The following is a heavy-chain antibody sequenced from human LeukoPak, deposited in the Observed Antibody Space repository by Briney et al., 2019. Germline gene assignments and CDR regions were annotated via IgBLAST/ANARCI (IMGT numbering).Heavy chain of an antibody. Sequence: KPSETLSLTCTVSGGSISSYYWSWIRQPAGKGLEWIGRIYTSGSTNYDPSLKSRVTMSVDTSKNQFSLKLSSVTAADTAVYYCARGTYDGYYYYYMDVWGKGTTVTVSS. D-gene: IGHD3-22*01. CDR1: GGSISSYY. J-gene: IGHJ6*03. V-gene: IGHV4-4*07. CDR3: ARGTYDGYYYYYMDV. CDR2: IYTSGST.